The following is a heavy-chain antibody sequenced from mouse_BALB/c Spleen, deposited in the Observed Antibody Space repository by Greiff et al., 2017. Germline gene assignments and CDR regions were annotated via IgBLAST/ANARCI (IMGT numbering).Heavy chain of an antibody. CDR3: AEMDY. CDR1: GFTFTSYC. Sequence: QVQLQQSGAELAKPGASVKMSCKASGFTFTSYCMHWVKQRPGQGLEWIGYINPSTGYTEYNQKFKDKATLTADKSSSTAYMQLSSLTSEDSAVYYCAEMDYWGQGTSVTVSA. J-gene: IGHJ4*01. CDR2: INPSTGYT. V-gene: IGHV1-7*01.